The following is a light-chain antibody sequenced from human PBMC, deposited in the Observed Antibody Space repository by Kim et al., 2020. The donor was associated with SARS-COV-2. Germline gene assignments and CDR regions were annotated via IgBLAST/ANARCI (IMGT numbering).Light chain of an antibody. CDR2: DVS. CDR3: CSYAGSSTNYV. Sequence: QSVTISCTGTSGDVGGYNYVSWYQQHPGNAPKLMIYDVSKRPSGVPARFSGSKSGNTASLTISGPQAEDEADYYCCSYAGSSTNYVFGTGTKVTVL. CDR1: SGDVGGYNY. J-gene: IGLJ1*01. V-gene: IGLV2-11*01.